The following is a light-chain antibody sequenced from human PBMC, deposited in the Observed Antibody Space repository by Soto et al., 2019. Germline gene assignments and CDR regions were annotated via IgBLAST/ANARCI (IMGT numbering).Light chain of an antibody. V-gene: IGKV1-33*01. CDR2: DAS. Sequence: DIQMTQSPSSLSASVGDRVTITCQASQDISNYLNWYQQKPGKAPKLLIYDASNLETGVPSRFSGSGSGTDFTFTISSLQPEDIATYYCQQITIGQGTRLEIK. J-gene: IGKJ5*01. CDR3: QQIT. CDR1: QDISNY.